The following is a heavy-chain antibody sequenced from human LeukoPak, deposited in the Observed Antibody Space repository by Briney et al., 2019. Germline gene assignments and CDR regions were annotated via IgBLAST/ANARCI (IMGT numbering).Heavy chain of an antibody. D-gene: IGHD3-22*01. J-gene: IGHJ4*02. CDR2: IIPIFGTA. CDR1: GDTFSRYG. V-gene: IGHV1-69*13. CDR3: ARQYYYDSSGYYDY. Sequence: SVKVSCKASGDTFSRYGISWVRQAPGQGLEWMGGIIPIFGTANYAQKFQGRVTITADESTSTAYMELSSLRSEDTAVYYCARQYYYDSSGYYDYWGQGTLVTVSS.